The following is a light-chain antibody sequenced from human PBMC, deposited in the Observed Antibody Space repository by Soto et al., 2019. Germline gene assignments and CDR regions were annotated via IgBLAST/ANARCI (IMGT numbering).Light chain of an antibody. V-gene: IGLV2-14*01. CDR1: SSDVGGYNY. CDR3: SSYTSGGAV. Sequence: QSALTQPASVSGSPGQSITISCTGTSSDVGGYNYVSWYQQHPGKAPKLMIYDVSNRPSGVSNRFSGSKSGNTASLTISGLQAEDEADYYCSSYTSGGAVFGGGTQLTVL. CDR2: DVS. J-gene: IGLJ2*01.